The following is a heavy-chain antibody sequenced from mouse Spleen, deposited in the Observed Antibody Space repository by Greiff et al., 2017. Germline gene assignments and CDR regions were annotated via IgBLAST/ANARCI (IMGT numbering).Heavy chain of an antibody. J-gene: IGHJ4*01. CDR3: ARSLRLPYYAMDY. CDR1: GYTFTSYW. Sequence: QVQLQQSGAELVKPGASVKLSCKTSGYTFTSYWIQWVKQRPGQGLGWIGEIFPGTGTTYYNEKFKGKATLTIDTSSSTAYMQLSSLTSEDSAVYFCARSLRLPYYAMDYWGQGTSVTVSS. V-gene: IGHV1S132*01. CDR2: IFPGTGTT. D-gene: IGHD1-2*01.